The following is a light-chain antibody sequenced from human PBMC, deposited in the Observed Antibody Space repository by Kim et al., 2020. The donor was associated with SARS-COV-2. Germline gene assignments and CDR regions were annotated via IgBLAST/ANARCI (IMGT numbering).Light chain of an antibody. CDR1: QSVSRN. CDR2: GAS. V-gene: IGKV3-15*01. CDR3: QHYNNWHTWT. Sequence: EIVMTQSPATLSVSPGERATLSCRASQSVSRNLGWYQQKPGQAPRLLIYGASIRATGIPVRFSGSGSGTEFTLTISSLQSEDFAVYYCQHYNNWHTWTFGQGTKVDIK. J-gene: IGKJ1*01.